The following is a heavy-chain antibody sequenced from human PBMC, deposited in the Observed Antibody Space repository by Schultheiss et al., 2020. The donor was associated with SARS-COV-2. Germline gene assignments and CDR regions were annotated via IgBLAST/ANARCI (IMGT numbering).Heavy chain of an antibody. CDR2: ISLSGST. CDR1: GGSISSSDW. Sequence: GSLRLSCAVSGGSISSSDWWSWVRQPPGTGLEWIGEISLSGSTNYNPSLKSRVTISVDTSKNQFSLKLSSMTAADTAVYYCARGRFKVSRSHWFDPWGQGTLVTVSS. V-gene: IGHV4-4*02. CDR3: ARGRFKVSRSHWFDP. J-gene: IGHJ5*02. D-gene: IGHD2-15*01.